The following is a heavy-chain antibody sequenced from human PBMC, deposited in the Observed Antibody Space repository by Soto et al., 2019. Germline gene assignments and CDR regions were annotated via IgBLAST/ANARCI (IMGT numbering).Heavy chain of an antibody. D-gene: IGHD5-12*01. CDR2: ISYGATDK. J-gene: IGHJ4*02. CDR1: GFAFSNYG. CDR3: AKDGDGYTLSDY. Sequence: PGGSLRLSCAASGFAFSNYGMHWVRQAPGKGLEWVTLISYGATDKYYADSVKGRFAISRDNSKNTLYLQMNSLRLEDTAVYYCAKDGDGYTLSDYWGQGTLVTVSS. V-gene: IGHV3-30*18.